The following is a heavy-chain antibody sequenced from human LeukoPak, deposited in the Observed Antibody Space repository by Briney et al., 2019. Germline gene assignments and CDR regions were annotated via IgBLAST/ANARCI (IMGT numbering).Heavy chain of an antibody. CDR2: IYYSGST. J-gene: IGHJ4*02. V-gene: IGHV4-39*06. D-gene: IGHD5-24*01. Sequence: PSETLSLTCTVSGGSISSSSYYWGWIRQPPGKGLEWIGSIYYSGSTYYNPSLKSRVTISVDTSKNQFPLKLSSVTAADTAVYYCARVRDGYLIDDWGQGTLVTVSS. CDR1: GGSISSSSYY. CDR3: ARVRDGYLIDD.